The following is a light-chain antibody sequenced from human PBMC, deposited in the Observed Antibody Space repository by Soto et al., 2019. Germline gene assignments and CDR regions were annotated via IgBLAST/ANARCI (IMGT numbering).Light chain of an antibody. CDR3: QQCFSFPLT. CDR2: KAS. V-gene: IGKV1-5*03. Sequence: DIQMTQSPSTLSASVGDRVTITCRASQSISSWLAWYQQKPGKAPKLLLYKASTLESGVPSRFSGSGSGTDFTLTISSLQPDDFATYYCQQCFSFPLTFGGGTRVEIK. CDR1: QSISSW. J-gene: IGKJ4*01.